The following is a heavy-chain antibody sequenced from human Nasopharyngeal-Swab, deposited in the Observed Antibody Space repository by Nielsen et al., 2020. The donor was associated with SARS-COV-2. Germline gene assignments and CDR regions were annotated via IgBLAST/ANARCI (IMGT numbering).Heavy chain of an antibody. Sequence: WIREPPGKGLVWVSRINRDGSSTSYADSVKGRFTISRDNAKNTLYLQMNSLRAEDTAVYYCARSAAVRCWNYYGMDFWGQGTTVTVSS. J-gene: IGHJ6*02. D-gene: IGHD4-17*01. V-gene: IGHV3-74*01. CDR2: INRDGSST. CDR3: ARSAAVRCWNYYGMDF.